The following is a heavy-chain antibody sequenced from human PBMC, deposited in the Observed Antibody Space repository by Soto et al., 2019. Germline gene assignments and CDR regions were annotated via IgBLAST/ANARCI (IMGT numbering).Heavy chain of an antibody. V-gene: IGHV3-33*01. CDR2: IWYDGSNK. CDR1: GFTFSSYG. Sequence: GGSLRLSCAASGFTFSSYGMHWVRQAPGKGLEWVAVIWYDGSNKYYADSVKGRFTISRDNSKNTLYLQMNSLRAEDTAVYYCARALLGYCSSTSCYAPDYWGQGTLVTVSS. D-gene: IGHD2-2*01. CDR3: ARALLGYCSSTSCYAPDY. J-gene: IGHJ4*02.